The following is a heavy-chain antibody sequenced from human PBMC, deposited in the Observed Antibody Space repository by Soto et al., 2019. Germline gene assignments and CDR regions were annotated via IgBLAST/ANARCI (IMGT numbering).Heavy chain of an antibody. CDR3: ARIKWGLNYYNGMDV. V-gene: IGHV1-2*02. J-gene: IGHJ6*02. CDR2: INPKTAAT. CDR1: GYSFSDYF. Sequence: QVQLVQSGAEVKKSGASVKVSCKPSGYSFSDYFIQWVRQAPGRGLEWVAWINPKTAATNYAKKFQGRVSVTWDTSSTTAYMELTSLRPDDTAVYYCARIKWGLNYYNGMDVWGQGTTVIVSS. D-gene: IGHD1-26*01.